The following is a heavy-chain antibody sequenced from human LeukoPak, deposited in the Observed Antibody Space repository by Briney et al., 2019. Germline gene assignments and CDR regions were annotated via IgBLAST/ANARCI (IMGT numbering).Heavy chain of an antibody. CDR3: ARGQIVGVQGDF. CDR1: GFTFDNYR. V-gene: IGHV3-66*02. J-gene: IGHJ4*02. Sequence: GGSLRLSCAASGFTFDNYRMSWVRQAPGKGLEWVALMYSRGSSHYADSVRGRFTISRDSSKNTVYLQMNSLTAEDTAVYYCARGQIVGVQGDFWGQGTLVTVSS. CDR2: MYSRGSS. D-gene: IGHD1-26*01.